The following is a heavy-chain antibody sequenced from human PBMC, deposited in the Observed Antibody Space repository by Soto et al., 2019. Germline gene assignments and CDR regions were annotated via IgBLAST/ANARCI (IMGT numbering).Heavy chain of an antibody. CDR1: GYTFTSYG. CDR2: ISAYNGNA. Sequence: QVQLEQSGAEVKKPGASVKVSCKASGYTFTSYGISWVRQAPGQGLEWMGRISAYNGNANYAQKLQGRVTMTTDTSTRTAYMELRSLGSDDTAVYYCARVVGALGHWFDPWGQGTLVTVSS. J-gene: IGHJ5*02. CDR3: ARVVGALGHWFDP. V-gene: IGHV1-18*01. D-gene: IGHD1-26*01.